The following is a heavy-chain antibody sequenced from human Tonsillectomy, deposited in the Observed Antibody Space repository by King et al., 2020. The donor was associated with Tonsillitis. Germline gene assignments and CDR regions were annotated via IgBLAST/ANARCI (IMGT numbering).Heavy chain of an antibody. Sequence: VQLVESGGGLVQPGRSLRLSCAASGFTFDDFAMHWVRQAPGKGLEWVSGITWNSGSIVYADSVKGRFTISRDNAKNSLYLQMNSLRAEDTAFYYCARKGTRRSVYYSSFDCWGQGTLVTVSS. CDR1: GFTFDDFA. V-gene: IGHV3-9*01. J-gene: IGHJ4*02. D-gene: IGHD3-3*01. CDR3: ARKGTRRSVYYSSFDC. CDR2: ITWNSGSI.